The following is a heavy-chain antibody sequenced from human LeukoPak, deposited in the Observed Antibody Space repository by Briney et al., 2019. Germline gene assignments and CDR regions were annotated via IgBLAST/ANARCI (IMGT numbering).Heavy chain of an antibody. Sequence: GGSLRLSCAASGFTFSSYGMHWVRQAPGKGLEWVAFIRYDGSNKYYADSVKGRFTISRDNSKNTLYLQMNSLRAEDTAVYYCANLALAAPSNPTFDYWGQGTLVTVSS. CDR2: IRYDGSNK. J-gene: IGHJ4*02. D-gene: IGHD2-15*01. CDR1: GFTFSSYG. CDR3: ANLALAAPSNPTFDY. V-gene: IGHV3-30*02.